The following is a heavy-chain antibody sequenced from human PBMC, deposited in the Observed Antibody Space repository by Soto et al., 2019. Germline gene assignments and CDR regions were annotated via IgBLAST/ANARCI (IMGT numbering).Heavy chain of an antibody. V-gene: IGHV3-30*18. J-gene: IGHJ6*02. CDR3: AKEKGYSDGGYYYGMDV. Sequence: GGSLRLSCAASGFTFISYGLHWVRQAPGKGLEWVAVISYDGSNKYYADSVEGRFTISRDNSKNTLYLQMNSLRAEDTAVYYCAKEKGYSDGGYYYGMDVWGQVTTVTVSS. D-gene: IGHD6-13*01. CDR1: GFTFISYG. CDR2: ISYDGSNK.